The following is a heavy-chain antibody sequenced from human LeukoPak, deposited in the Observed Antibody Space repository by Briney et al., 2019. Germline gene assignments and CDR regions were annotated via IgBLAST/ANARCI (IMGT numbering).Heavy chain of an antibody. CDR2: MYNSGST. J-gene: IGHJ4*02. V-gene: IGHV4-59*01. Sequence: SETLSLTCTVSGGSISGSYWSWIRQPPGKGLEWIAYMYNSGSTNYNPSLKSRVTISIDTSKNQFSLKLSSLTAADTAIYYCARGIESYGDYGYWGQGILDTVSS. D-gene: IGHD4-17*01. CDR3: ARGIESYGDYGY. CDR1: GGSISGSY.